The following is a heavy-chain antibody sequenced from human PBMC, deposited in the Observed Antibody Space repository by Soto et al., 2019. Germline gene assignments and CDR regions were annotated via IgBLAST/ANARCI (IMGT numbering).Heavy chain of an antibody. Sequence: GGSLRLSCVASGFTFSLYAMIWVRQAPGKGLEWVSSVSSGSSYIYSADSLKGRFTISRDDAKNSLYLQMNSLRADDTAIYYCVRARATDSRPDYWGQGSLVTVSS. CDR2: VSSGSSYI. CDR3: VRARATDSRPDY. V-gene: IGHV3-21*01. D-gene: IGHD3-22*01. CDR1: GFTFSLYA. J-gene: IGHJ4*02.